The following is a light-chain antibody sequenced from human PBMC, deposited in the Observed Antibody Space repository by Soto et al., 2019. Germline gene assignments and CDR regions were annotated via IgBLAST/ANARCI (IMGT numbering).Light chain of an antibody. CDR3: QHYCSSSHT. Sequence: HSPCALSLSPCERATLPRSSSQSVSSSYLAWYRQKPGQAPRLLIYGASTRHTGIPDRFSGSGSGTDFTLTISKLEPEDFAAYYCQHYCSSSHTFGGGTKVDIK. J-gene: IGKJ4*01. CDR2: GAS. V-gene: IGKV3-20*01. CDR1: QSVSSSY.